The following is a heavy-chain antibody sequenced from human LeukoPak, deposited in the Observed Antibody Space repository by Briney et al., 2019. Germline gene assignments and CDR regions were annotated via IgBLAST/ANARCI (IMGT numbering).Heavy chain of an antibody. CDR1: GFTFSSYS. J-gene: IGHJ3*02. CDR2: IGSSSSYI. CDR3: ARAVGDDALDI. Sequence: GGSLRLSCAASGFTFSSYSMNWVRQAPGKGLEWVSSIGSSSSYIYYADSVKGRFTISRDNAKNSLYLQMNSLRAEDTAVYYCARAVGDDALDIWGQGTMVTVSS. V-gene: IGHV3-21*01. D-gene: IGHD3-3*01.